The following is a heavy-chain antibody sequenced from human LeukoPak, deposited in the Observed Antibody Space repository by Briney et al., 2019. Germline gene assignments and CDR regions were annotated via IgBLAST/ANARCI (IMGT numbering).Heavy chain of an antibody. CDR3: VRGGPSSSSLFDY. D-gene: IGHD6-6*01. Sequence: ASVKVSCKASGYTFTGYFMHWVRQAPGQGLEWMGWINPHTGGTNYAQKFQGRVTMTRDTSITTAYMELSRLRSDDTAVYYCVRGGPSSSSLFDYWGQGTLVTVSS. V-gene: IGHV1-2*02. CDR2: INPHTGGT. CDR1: GYTFTGYF. J-gene: IGHJ4*02.